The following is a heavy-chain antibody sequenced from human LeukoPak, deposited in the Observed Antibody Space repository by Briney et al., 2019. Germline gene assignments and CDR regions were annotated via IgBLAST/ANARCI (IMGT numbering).Heavy chain of an antibody. CDR1: GGSISSSSYY. D-gene: IGHD4-17*01. Sequence: SETLSLTCTVSGGSISSSSYYWGWIRQPPGKGLEWVGSIYHSGSTYYNPSLKSRVTISVDRSKNQFSLKLSSVTAADTAVYYCARLASTTYFDYWGQGTLVTVSS. V-gene: IGHV4-39*07. J-gene: IGHJ4*02. CDR3: ARLASTTYFDY. CDR2: IYHSGST.